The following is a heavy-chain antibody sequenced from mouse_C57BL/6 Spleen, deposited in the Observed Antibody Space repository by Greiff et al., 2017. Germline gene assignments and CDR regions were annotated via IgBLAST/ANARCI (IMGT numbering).Heavy chain of an antibody. J-gene: IGHJ4*01. CDR3: ARQSLYYGNAMDY. Sequence: EVQLMESGGGLVQPGGSLKLSCAASGFTFSDYYMYWVRQTPEKRLEWVAYISNGGGSTYYPDTVKGRITIARDNAKNTLYLQMSRLKSEDTAMYYCARQSLYYGNAMDYWGQGTSVTVSS. CDR1: GFTFSDYY. D-gene: IGHD2-1*01. V-gene: IGHV5-12*01. CDR2: ISNGGGST.